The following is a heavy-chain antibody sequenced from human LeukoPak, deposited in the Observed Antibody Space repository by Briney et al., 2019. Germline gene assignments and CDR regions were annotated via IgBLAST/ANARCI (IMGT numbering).Heavy chain of an antibody. Sequence: GGSLRLSCAASGFTVSTNYMSWVRQAPGRGPEWVSINYRSGDTYYADSVKGRFTISRDNSKNTLYLQMNRLRVEDTAVYYCARDKRYCSSGRCWGVQFGPWGQGTLVTVSS. D-gene: IGHD2-15*01. J-gene: IGHJ5*02. CDR3: ARDKRYCSSGRCWGVQFGP. CDR1: GFTVSTNY. CDR2: NYRSGDT. V-gene: IGHV3-66*01.